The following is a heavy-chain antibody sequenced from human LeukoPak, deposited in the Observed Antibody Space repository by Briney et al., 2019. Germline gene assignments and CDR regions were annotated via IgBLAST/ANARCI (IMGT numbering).Heavy chain of an antibody. J-gene: IGHJ4*02. V-gene: IGHV3-7*02. CDR1: GYIFRRYW. CDR2: INEDGSQK. Sequence: GGSLRLSCAASGYIFRRYWVSWVRQAPGKGLEWVANINEDGSQKNYVDSVKGRFIISRDNAKNSLYLQMNSLKVEDTAVYYCVSRGGYQHWASITWGQRTMVSVST. CDR3: VSRGGYQHWASIT. D-gene: IGHD5-12*01.